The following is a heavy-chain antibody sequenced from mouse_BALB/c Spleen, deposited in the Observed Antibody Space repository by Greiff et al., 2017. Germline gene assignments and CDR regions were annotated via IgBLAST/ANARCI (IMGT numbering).Heavy chain of an antibody. J-gene: IGHJ4*01. D-gene: IGHD4-1*01. CDR2: IWAGGST. Sequence: VNVVESGPGLVAPSQSLSITCTVSGFSLTSYGVHWVRQPPGKGLEWLGVIWAGGSTNYNSALMSRLSISKDNSKSQVFLKMNSLQTDDTAMYYCARQTGNAMDYWGQGTSVTVSS. CDR1: GFSLTSYG. CDR3: ARQTGNAMDY. V-gene: IGHV2-9*02.